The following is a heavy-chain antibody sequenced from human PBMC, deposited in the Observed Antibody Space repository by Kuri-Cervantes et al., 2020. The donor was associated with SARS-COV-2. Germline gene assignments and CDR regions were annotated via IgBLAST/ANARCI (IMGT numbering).Heavy chain of an antibody. CDR1: GFTFSDYY. CDR3: AKDSLRRSFYYYYYYMDV. V-gene: IGHV3-11*04. Sequence: GESLKISCAASGFTFSDYYMSWIRQAPGKGLEWVSYISSSGSTIYYADSVKGRFTISRDNSKNTLYLQMNSLRAEDTAVYYCAKDSLRRSFYYYYYYMDVWGKGTTVTVSS. D-gene: IGHD4-17*01. J-gene: IGHJ6*03. CDR2: ISSSGSTI.